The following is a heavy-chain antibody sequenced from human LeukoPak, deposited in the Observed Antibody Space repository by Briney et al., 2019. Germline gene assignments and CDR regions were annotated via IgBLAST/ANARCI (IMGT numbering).Heavy chain of an antibody. J-gene: IGHJ4*02. V-gene: IGHV3-21*01. CDR1: GFTFSSYS. D-gene: IGHD7-27*01. CDR3: ARAGLGIPYFDY. Sequence: PGGSQRLSCAASGFTFSSYSMNWVRQAPGKGLEWVSSISSSSSYIYYADSVKGRFTISRDNAKNSLYLQMNSLRVEDTAVYYCARAGLGIPYFDYWGQGTLVTVSS. CDR2: ISSSSSYI.